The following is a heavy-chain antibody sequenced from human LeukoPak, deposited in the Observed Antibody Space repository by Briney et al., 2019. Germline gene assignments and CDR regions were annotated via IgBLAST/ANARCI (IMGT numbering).Heavy chain of an antibody. CDR1: GYTFTGYY. J-gene: IGHJ6*02. CDR2: INPNSGGT. D-gene: IGHD6-13*01. CDR3: ARGSRRYSSSWYSYYGMDV. V-gene: IGHV1-2*02. Sequence: GASVKVSCKASGYTFTGYYMHWVRQAPGQGLEWMGWINPNSGGTNYAQKFQGRVTMTRDTSISTAYMELSRLRSDDTAVYYCARGSRRYSSSWYSYYGMDVWGQGTTVTVSS.